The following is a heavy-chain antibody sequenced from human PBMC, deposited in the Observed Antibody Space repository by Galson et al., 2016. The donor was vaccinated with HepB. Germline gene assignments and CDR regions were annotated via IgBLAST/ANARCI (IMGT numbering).Heavy chain of an antibody. V-gene: IGHV3-33*08. CDR3: ARASGPFDM. D-gene: IGHD7-27*01. J-gene: IGHJ3*02. CDR2: IWSDGSNK. Sequence: LRLSCAASGFTFGSYGMHWVRQAPGKGLEWVAVIWSDGSNKFYSDSVKGRFTISRDNSENTLYLQMNRLRAEDTALYYCARASGPFDMWGQGTMVTVSS. CDR1: GFTFGSYG.